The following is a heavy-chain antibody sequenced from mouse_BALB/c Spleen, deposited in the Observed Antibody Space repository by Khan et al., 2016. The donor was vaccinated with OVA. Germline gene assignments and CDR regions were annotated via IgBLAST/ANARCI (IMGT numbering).Heavy chain of an antibody. V-gene: IGHV3-2*02. D-gene: IGHD2-4*01. CDR3: ARKDYYDYDPFPY. CDR2: ISYSGNT. Sequence: EVELVESGPGLVKPSQSLSLTCTVTGYSITSEYTWNWIRQFPGNKLEWMGFISYSGNTRYNPSLKSRISITRDTSKNQFFLQLKSVTSEDTATYYCARKDYYDYDPFPYWGQGTLVTVSA. CDR1: GYSITSEYT. J-gene: IGHJ3*01.